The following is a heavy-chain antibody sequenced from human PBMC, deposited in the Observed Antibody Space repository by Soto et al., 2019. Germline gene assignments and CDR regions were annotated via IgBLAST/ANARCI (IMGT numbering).Heavy chain of an antibody. CDR2: INEDESNT. D-gene: IGHD3-3*01. CDR3: ARGLFLDY. V-gene: IGHV3-74*01. J-gene: IGHJ4*02. Sequence: GGSLRLSCATSGFTFSNYWMHWVRQAPGKGPVWVSRINEDESNTNYADSVKGRFNISRDNAKNTLYLQKNSLRAEDTAVYYCARGLFLDYWGQGTRVTVSS. CDR1: GFTFSNYW.